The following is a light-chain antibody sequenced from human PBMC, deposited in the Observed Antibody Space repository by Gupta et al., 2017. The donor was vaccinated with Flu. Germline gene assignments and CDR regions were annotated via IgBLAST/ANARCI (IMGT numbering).Light chain of an antibody. CDR3: QQRSNWPVT. V-gene: IGKV3-11*01. CDR1: QSVSSY. Sequence: EIVLTQSPATLSLSPGERATLSCRASQSVSSYLAWYQQKPGQAPRLLIYDASNRATGIPARFSGSGSGTDFILTISSLEPEDFAVYCCQQRSNWPVTFGQGTKLEIK. CDR2: DAS. J-gene: IGKJ2*01.